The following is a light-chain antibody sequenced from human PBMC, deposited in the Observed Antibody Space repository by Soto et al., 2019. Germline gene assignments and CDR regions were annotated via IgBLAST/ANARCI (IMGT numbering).Light chain of an antibody. CDR2: DVS. CDR1: SSDVGDYDF. V-gene: IGLV2-14*03. J-gene: IGLJ1*01. CDR3: SSYKGSSTYV. Sequence: QSALTQPASVSGSPGQSITISCTGTSSDVGDYDFVSWYQQHPGKAPKLIIYDVSYRPSGVSNRFSASKSGNTASLSISGLQAEDEADYYCSSYKGSSTYVFGTGTKLTVL.